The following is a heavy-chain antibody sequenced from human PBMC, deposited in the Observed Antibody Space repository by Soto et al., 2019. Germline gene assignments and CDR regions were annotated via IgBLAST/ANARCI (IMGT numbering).Heavy chain of an antibody. Sequence: QLQLQESGSGLVKPSQTLSLTCAVSGGSISSGGYSWSWIRQPPGKGLEWIGYIYHSGSTYYNPALXSXVXIXLDRAKNQFSLKLSSVTAADTAVYYCAAGGGLPRYSWGQGTLVTVSS. CDR2: IYHSGST. V-gene: IGHV4-30-2*01. CDR1: GGSISSGGYS. CDR3: AAGGGLPRYS. J-gene: IGHJ4*02. D-gene: IGHD5-12*01.